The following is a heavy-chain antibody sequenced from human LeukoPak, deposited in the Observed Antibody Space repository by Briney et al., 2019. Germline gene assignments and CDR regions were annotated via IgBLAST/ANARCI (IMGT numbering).Heavy chain of an antibody. J-gene: IGHJ4*02. CDR3: ASWEQQLEFDY. D-gene: IGHD6-13*01. Sequence: GGSLRLSCAASGFTFSDYYMSWIRQAPGKGLEWVSYISSSGSTIYYADSVKGRFTISRDNAKNSLYLQMDSLRAEDTAVYYCASWEQQLEFDYWGQGTLVTVSS. CDR2: ISSSGSTI. CDR1: GFTFSDYY. V-gene: IGHV3-11*01.